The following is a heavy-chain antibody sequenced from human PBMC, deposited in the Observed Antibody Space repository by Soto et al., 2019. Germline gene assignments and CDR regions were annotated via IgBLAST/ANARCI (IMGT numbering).Heavy chain of an antibody. J-gene: IGHJ6*02. CDR1: GFTFSSYA. D-gene: IGHD3-3*01. Sequence: EVQLLESGGDLVQPGGSLRLSCAASGFTFSSYAMSWVRQAPGKGLEWVSAISGSGGSTYYADSVKGRFTISRDNSKNTLYLQMNSLRAEDTAVYYCARDRPITIFGVVTSRDYYYGMDVWGQGTTVTVSS. V-gene: IGHV3-23*01. CDR3: ARDRPITIFGVVTSRDYYYGMDV. CDR2: ISGSGGST.